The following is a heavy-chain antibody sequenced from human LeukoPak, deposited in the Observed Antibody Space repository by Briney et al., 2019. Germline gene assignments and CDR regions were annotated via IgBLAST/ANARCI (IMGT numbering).Heavy chain of an antibody. D-gene: IGHD3-3*01. CDR3: AREDFWSGYPFDY. CDR2: ISSNGGST. Sequence: GGSPRLSCAASGFTFSSYAMHWVRQAPGKGLEYVSAISSNGGSTYYANSVKGRFTISRDNSKNTPYLQMGSLRAEDMAVYYCAREDFWSGYPFDYWGQGTLVTVSS. V-gene: IGHV3-64*01. CDR1: GFTFSSYA. J-gene: IGHJ4*02.